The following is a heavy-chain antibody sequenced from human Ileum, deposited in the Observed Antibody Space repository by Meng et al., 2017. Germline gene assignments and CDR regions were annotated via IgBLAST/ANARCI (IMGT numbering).Heavy chain of an antibody. J-gene: IGHJ4*02. Sequence: EAEPGRLRASGSLSPPSPVSGVSLCCGSWGSWVRQPAVEWLRWIRRFLPGRSHAHNPSLKTRITIAVYTSKNQISLELTSVTATDKADYECEKNGAYCHESWGQGTLVTVSS. D-gene: IGHD2-21*01. CDR3: EKNGAYCHES. V-gene: IGHV4-4*02. CDR2: FLPGRSH. CDR1: GVSLCCGSW.